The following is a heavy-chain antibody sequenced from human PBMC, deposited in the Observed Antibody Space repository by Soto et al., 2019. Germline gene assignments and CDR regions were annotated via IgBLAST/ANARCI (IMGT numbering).Heavy chain of an antibody. CDR1: GGTFSSYA. J-gene: IGHJ5*02. D-gene: IGHD6-19*01. CDR3: ARERSGAGRGNWFDP. Sequence: ASVKVSCKASGGTFSSYAISWVRQAPGQGLEWMGWISAYNGNTNYAQKLQGRVTMTTDTSTSTAYMELRSLRSDDTAVYYCARERSGAGRGNWFDPWGQGTLVTVSS. CDR2: ISAYNGNT. V-gene: IGHV1-18*01.